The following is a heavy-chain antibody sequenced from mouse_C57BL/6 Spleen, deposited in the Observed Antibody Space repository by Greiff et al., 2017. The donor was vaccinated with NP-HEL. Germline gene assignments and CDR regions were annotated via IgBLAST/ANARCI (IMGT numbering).Heavy chain of an antibody. CDR3: ARIGDYDEGAWFAD. J-gene: IGHJ3*01. CDR2: IDPSDSYT. Sequence: VQLQQPGAELVMPGASVKLSCKASGYTFTSYWMHWVKQRPGQGLEWIGEIDPSDSYTNYNQPFKGKSTLTVDKSSSTAYMQVSSLTSEESAVYYCARIGDYDEGAWFADWGQGTLVTVSA. CDR1: GYTFTSYW. V-gene: IGHV1-69*01. D-gene: IGHD2-4*01.